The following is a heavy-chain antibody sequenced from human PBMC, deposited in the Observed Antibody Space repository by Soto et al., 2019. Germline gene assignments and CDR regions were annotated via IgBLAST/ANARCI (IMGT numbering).Heavy chain of an antibody. V-gene: IGHV3-30*18. Sequence: QVQLVESGGGVVQPGRSLRLSCAASGFTFSSYVMHWVRQAPGKGLEWAAVVSNDGSDKDYADSVKGRFTISRDNSKNTLYLQMNSLTAEDTAVYYCAKVLLTYTSGWYHPHFDYWGQGTLVTVSS. CDR3: AKVLLTYTSGWYHPHFDY. D-gene: IGHD6-19*01. J-gene: IGHJ4*02. CDR2: VSNDGSDK. CDR1: GFTFSSYV.